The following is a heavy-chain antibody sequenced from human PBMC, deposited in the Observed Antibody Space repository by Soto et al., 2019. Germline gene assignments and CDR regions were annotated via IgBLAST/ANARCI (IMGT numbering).Heavy chain of an antibody. CDR2: ISAYNVNT. CDR1: GYTFASYA. CDR3: ARDPPTPDY. Sequence: QVQLGQSGAEVKKPGASVKVSFKASGYTFASYAISWMRQAPGQGLERMGWISAYNVNTHYAQKIQRRVTMTTDRSPSTGYMNPRSVRSDDTAVYYCARDPPTPDYWGQGTLVHVSS. V-gene: IGHV1-18*01. J-gene: IGHJ4*02.